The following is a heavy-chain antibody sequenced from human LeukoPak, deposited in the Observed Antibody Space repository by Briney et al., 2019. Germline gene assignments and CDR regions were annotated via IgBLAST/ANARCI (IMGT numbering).Heavy chain of an antibody. V-gene: IGHV3-7*02. D-gene: IGHD1-26*01. J-gene: IGHJ3*01. Sequence: GGSLRLSCVASGFSFRSYWMSWVRQAPGKGLEWVANIKHDGSDQFYVDSVKGRFTVSRDNAKNSLYLQMNSLRAEDTAVYYCARARSSGSHRVVNAFDVWGQGTMVTVSS. CDR2: IKHDGSDQ. CDR1: GFSFRSYW. CDR3: ARARSSGSHRVVNAFDV.